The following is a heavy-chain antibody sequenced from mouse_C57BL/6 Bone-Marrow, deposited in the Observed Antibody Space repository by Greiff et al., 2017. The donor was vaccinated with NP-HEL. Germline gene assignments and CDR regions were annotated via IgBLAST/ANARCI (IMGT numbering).Heavy chain of an antibody. D-gene: IGHD2-4*01. CDR1: GFTFTDYY. J-gene: IGHJ4*01. Sequence: EVQLVESGGGLVQPGGSLSLSCAASGFTFTDYYMSWVRQPPGKALEWLGFIRNKANGYTTEYSASVKGRFTISRANSNSIRYLQMNALRAEDSATYYCARSIYYDYADDPFYAMDYWGQGTSVTVSS. CDR2: IRNKANGYTT. CDR3: ARSIYYDYADDPFYAMDY. V-gene: IGHV7-3*01.